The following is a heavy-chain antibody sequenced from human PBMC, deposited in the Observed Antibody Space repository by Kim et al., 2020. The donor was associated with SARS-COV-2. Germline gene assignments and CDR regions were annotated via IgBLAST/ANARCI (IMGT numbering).Heavy chain of an antibody. Sequence: ASVKVSCKVSGYTLTELSMHWVRQAPGKGLEWMGGFDPEDGETIYAQKFQGRVTMTEDTSTDTAYMELSSLRSEDTAVYYCATTRLLDIVVVPAARARSGTFGDAFDIWGQGTMVTVSS. D-gene: IGHD2-2*01. V-gene: IGHV1-24*01. J-gene: IGHJ3*02. CDR2: FDPEDGET. CDR1: GYTLTELS. CDR3: ATTRLLDIVVVPAARARSGTFGDAFDI.